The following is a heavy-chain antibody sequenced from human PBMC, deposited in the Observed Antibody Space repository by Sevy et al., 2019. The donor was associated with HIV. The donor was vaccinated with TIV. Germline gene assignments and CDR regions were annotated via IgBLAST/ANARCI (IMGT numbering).Heavy chain of an antibody. CDR2: ICYSGST. Sequence: SETLSLTCTVSGGSISSSSYCWGWIRQPPGKGLEWIGSICYSGSTYYNASLKSRVTISVDTSKNQFSLRRSSVTAADTAVFYCARSIYCSGGRCYLNWFDPWGQGTLVTVSS. CDR1: GGSISSSSYC. D-gene: IGHD2-15*01. J-gene: IGHJ5*02. CDR3: ARSIYCSGGRCYLNWFDP. V-gene: IGHV4-39*01.